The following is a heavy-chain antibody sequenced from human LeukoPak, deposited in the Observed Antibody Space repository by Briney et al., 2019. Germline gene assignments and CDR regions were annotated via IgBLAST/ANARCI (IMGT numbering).Heavy chain of an antibody. J-gene: IGHJ4*02. Sequence: GGSLRLSCAASGFTFSSYAMSWVRQAPGKGLEWVSAISGSGGSTYYADSVKGRSTISRDNSKNTLYLQMNSLRAEDTAVYYCAKEGSGGYCSGGSCYYLDYWGQGTLVTVSS. CDR2: ISGSGGST. CDR1: GFTFSSYA. V-gene: IGHV3-23*01. D-gene: IGHD2-15*01. CDR3: AKEGSGGYCSGGSCYYLDY.